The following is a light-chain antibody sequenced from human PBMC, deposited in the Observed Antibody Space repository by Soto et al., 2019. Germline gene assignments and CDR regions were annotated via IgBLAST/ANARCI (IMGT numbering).Light chain of an antibody. Sequence: IVLTQSPGTLSLSPGERATLSCRASQSVSSSYLAWYQQKPGQAPRLLIYGASSRATGIPDRFSGSGSGTDFTLTISRLEPEDFAVYYCHQYDNSPLTFGGGTKVEIK. CDR2: GAS. CDR1: QSVSSSY. CDR3: HQYDNSPLT. J-gene: IGKJ4*01. V-gene: IGKV3-20*01.